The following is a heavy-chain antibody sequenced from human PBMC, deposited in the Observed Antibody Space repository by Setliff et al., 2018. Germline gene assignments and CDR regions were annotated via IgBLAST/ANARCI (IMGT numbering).Heavy chain of an antibody. CDR2: IKSAADGGTI. CDR1: GFSFSNTK. D-gene: IGHD3-10*01. J-gene: IGHJ4*02. Sequence: PGGSLRFSCLASGFSFSNTKMSWIRQAPGKGLEWVGRIKSAADGGTIEYAAAVNGRFTVSRDDSKNTLFLQMNSLKTEDTALYYCTTDWSRGDSGNYLRLDYWGPGTLVTVSS. V-gene: IGHV3-15*01. CDR3: TTDWSRGDSGNYLRLDY.